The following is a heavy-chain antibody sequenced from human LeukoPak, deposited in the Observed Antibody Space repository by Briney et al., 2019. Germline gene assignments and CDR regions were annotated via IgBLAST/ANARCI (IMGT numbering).Heavy chain of an antibody. D-gene: IGHD3-9*01. J-gene: IGHJ6*02. CDR1: GFTVSSNY. CDR2: IYSGGST. CDR3: TRDLMDYDVSTGLHHYYMDV. V-gene: IGHV3-66*01. Sequence: GGSLRLSCAASGFTVSSNYMSWVRQAPGKGLEWVSVIYSGGSTYYADSVKGRFTISRDNSKNTLYLQMNSLRAEGTAVYYCTRDLMDYDVSTGLHHYYMDVWGQGTTVTVSS.